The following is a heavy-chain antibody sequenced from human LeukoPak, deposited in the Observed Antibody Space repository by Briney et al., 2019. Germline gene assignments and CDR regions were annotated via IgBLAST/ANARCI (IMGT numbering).Heavy chain of an antibody. J-gene: IGHJ6*03. Sequence: ASVKVSCKASGYTFTGYYMHWVRQAPGQGLEWMGWINPNSGGTNYAQKFQGRVTMTRDTSISTAYMELSRLRSDDTAVYYCARARTYDFWSGYYMDVWGKGTTVTVSS. D-gene: IGHD3-3*01. CDR1: GYTFTGYY. CDR2: INPNSGGT. V-gene: IGHV1-2*02. CDR3: ARARTYDFWSGYYMDV.